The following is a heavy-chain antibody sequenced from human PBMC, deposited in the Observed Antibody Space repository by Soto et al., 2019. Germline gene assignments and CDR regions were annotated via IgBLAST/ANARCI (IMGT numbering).Heavy chain of an antibody. D-gene: IGHD3-22*01. CDR1: GGSITSYF. CDR3: ARDKYYDRTGPFGF. Sequence: SETLSLTCTVSGGSITSYFWTWIRQPPGKGLEWIGYIYHRGNTNYNPSLKSRVTFSVDTSKNQFSLKLSSVTAADTAVYYCARDKYYDRTGPFGFWGQGTLVIVSS. V-gene: IGHV4-59*01. J-gene: IGHJ4*02. CDR2: IYHRGNT.